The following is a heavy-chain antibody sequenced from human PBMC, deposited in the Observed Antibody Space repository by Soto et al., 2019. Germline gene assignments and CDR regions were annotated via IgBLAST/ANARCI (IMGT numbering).Heavy chain of an antibody. Sequence: QVHLVQSGAEVKKPGASVKVSCKASGYTFTSYAIHWVRQAPGQRLEWMGWINAGNGNTKYSQNFQGRVTITRDTYASKAYMELSSLRSEDTAVFYCARDVSSHSTGWYYSDYWGQGTLVTVSS. CDR1: GYTFTSYA. D-gene: IGHD6-19*01. CDR3: ARDVSSHSTGWYYSDY. J-gene: IGHJ4*02. V-gene: IGHV1-3*01. CDR2: INAGNGNT.